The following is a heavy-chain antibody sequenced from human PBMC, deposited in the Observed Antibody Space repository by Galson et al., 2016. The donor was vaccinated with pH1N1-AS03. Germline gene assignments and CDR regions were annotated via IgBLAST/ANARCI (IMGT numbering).Heavy chain of an antibody. J-gene: IGHJ4*02. Sequence: ASGFTFSKYAMSWVRQAPGKGLEWVSSISGSGGSTFYADSVKGRFTISRDNSKNTLYLQLNSLRVEDTAIYYCAKRPRSDDYWGQGTLVTVSS. V-gene: IGHV3-23*01. CDR2: ISGSGGST. CDR3: AKRPRSDDY. CDR1: GFTFSKYA.